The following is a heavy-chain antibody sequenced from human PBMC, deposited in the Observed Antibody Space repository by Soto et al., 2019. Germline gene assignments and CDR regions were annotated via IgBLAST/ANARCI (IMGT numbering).Heavy chain of an antibody. Sequence: QVQLQESGPGLVKPSETLSLTCTVSGGSISSYYWSWIRQPPGKGLEWIGYIYYSGSTNYNPSLKSRVTISVDTSKNQFSLKLSSVTAADTAVYYCARVGITIFGVVEIHNGFDYWGQGTLVTVSS. CDR1: GGSISSYY. V-gene: IGHV4-59*01. CDR3: ARVGITIFGVVEIHNGFDY. CDR2: IYYSGST. D-gene: IGHD3-3*01. J-gene: IGHJ4*02.